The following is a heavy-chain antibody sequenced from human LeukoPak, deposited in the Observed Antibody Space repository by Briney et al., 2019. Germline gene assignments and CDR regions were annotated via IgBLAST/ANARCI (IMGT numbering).Heavy chain of an antibody. CDR2: IYHSGST. V-gene: IGHV4-38-2*01. J-gene: IGHJ3*02. Sequence: SETLSLTCAVSGYSISSCYYWGWIRQPPGKGLEWIGSIYHSGSTYYNPSLKSRVTISVDTSKNQFSLKLSSVTAADTAVYYCARPCSGGSCYSVGAFDIWGQGTMVTVSS. CDR3: ARPCSGGSCYSVGAFDI. D-gene: IGHD2-15*01. CDR1: GYSISSCYY.